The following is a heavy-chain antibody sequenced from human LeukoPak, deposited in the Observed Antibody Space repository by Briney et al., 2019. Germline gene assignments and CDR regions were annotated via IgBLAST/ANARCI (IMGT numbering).Heavy chain of an antibody. V-gene: IGHV4-59*01. CDR3: ARTYGDYQGYMDV. CDR2: IYYNGHT. CDR1: GGSISSYY. Sequence: SETLSLTCTVSGGSISSYYWSWIRQPPGKGLEWVGYIYYNGHTNYSPSLESRTTMSIDPSRNQFSLKVRSVTAADTAVYYCARTYGDYQGYMDVWGKGTTVTVSS. D-gene: IGHD4-17*01. J-gene: IGHJ6*03.